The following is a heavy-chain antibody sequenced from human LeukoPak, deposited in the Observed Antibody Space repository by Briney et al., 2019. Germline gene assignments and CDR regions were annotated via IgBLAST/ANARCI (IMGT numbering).Heavy chain of an antibody. CDR2: MNPNSGNT. Sequence: GASVKVSCKASGGTFSSYAISWVRQAPGQGLEWMGWMNPNSGNTGYAQKFQGRVTMTRNTSISTAYMELSSLRSEDTAVYYCARESGIAAAGMPTYAFDIWGQGTMVTVSS. J-gene: IGHJ3*02. CDR1: GGTFSSYA. V-gene: IGHV1-8*02. CDR3: ARESGIAAAGMPTYAFDI. D-gene: IGHD6-13*01.